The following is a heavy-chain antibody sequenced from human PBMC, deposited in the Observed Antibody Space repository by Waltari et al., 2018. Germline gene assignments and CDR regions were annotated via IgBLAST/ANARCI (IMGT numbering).Heavy chain of an antibody. CDR2: ISWNSGSI. CDR3: ANAIRVNPVLRYFDWYPYYYCMDV. J-gene: IGHJ6*02. V-gene: IGHV3-9*01. CDR1: GFTFDDYA. Sequence: EVQLVESGGGLVQPGRSLRLSCAASGFTFDDYAMHWVRQAPGKGLEWVSGISWNSGSIGYADSVKGRFTISRDNAKNSLYLQMNSLRAEDTALYYCANAIRVNPVLRYFDWYPYYYCMDVWGQGTTVTVSS. D-gene: IGHD3-9*01.